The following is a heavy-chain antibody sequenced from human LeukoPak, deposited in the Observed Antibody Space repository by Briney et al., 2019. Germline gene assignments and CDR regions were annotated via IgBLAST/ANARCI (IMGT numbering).Heavy chain of an antibody. J-gene: IGHJ4*02. D-gene: IGHD3-10*01. CDR3: VRHAGRAGGQ. V-gene: IGHV3-11*01. CDR2: ISGNGGDI. CDR1: GFSFGGHY. Sequence: GGSLRLSCAASGFSFGGHYMSWLRQAPGKGPEWISYISGNGGDIAYADSVKGRFTISRDNAKSSLHLQMNSLRVEDTAVHHCVRHAGRAGGQWGQGALIAVSS.